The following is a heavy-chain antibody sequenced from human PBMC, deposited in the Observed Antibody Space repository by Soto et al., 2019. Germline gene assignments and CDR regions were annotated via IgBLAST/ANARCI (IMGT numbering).Heavy chain of an antibody. J-gene: IGHJ4*02. CDR2: ISAYNGNT. CDR1: GYTFTSYC. V-gene: IGHV1-18*01. Sequence: ASVKVSCKASGYTFTSYCISWVRQAPGQGLEWMGWISAYNGNTNYAQKLQGRVTMTTDTSTSTAYMELRSLRSDDTAVYYCARGAYCSGGSCYSSHFDDWGQGTLVTVSS. CDR3: ARGAYCSGGSCYSSHFDD. D-gene: IGHD2-15*01.